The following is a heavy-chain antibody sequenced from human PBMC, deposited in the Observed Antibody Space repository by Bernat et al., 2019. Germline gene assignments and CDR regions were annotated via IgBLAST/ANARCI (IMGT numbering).Heavy chain of an antibody. CDR2: IYYSGST. D-gene: IGHD3-22*01. Sequence: QLQLQESGPGLVKPSETLSLTCTVSGGSISSSSYYWGWIRQPPGKGLEWIGSIYYSGSTYYNPSRKSRVTISVDTSKTQFSLKLSSVTAADTAVYYCARAPATMIVVDNYFDYWGQGTLVTVSS. CDR3: ARAPATMIVVDNYFDY. CDR1: GGSISSSSYY. V-gene: IGHV4-39*01. J-gene: IGHJ4*02.